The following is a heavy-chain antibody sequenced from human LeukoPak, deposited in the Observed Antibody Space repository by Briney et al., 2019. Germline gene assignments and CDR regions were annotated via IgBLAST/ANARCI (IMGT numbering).Heavy chain of an antibody. CDR2: IIPIFGIA. D-gene: IGHD4-17*01. CDR3: AREATVTTRWFDP. CDR1: GGTFSSYA. J-gene: IGHJ5*02. V-gene: IGHV1-69*04. Sequence: SVKVSCKASGGTFSSYAISWVRQGPGQGLEWMGRIIPIFGIANYAQKFQGRVTITADKSTSTAYMELSSLRSEDTAVYYCAREATVTTRWFDPWGQGTLVTVSS.